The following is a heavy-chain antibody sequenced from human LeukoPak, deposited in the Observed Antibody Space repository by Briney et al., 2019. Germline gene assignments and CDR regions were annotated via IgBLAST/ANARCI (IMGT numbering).Heavy chain of an antibody. D-gene: IGHD3-22*01. CDR1: GGSISSYY. Sequence: SETLSLTCTVSGGSISSYYWSWIRQPAGKGLEWIGRIYTSGSTNYNPSLKSRVTMSVGTSKNQFSLKLSSVTAADTAVYYCARALSSGYYLNWFDPWGQGTLVTVSS. CDR2: IYTSGST. CDR3: ARALSSGYYLNWFDP. V-gene: IGHV4-4*07. J-gene: IGHJ5*02.